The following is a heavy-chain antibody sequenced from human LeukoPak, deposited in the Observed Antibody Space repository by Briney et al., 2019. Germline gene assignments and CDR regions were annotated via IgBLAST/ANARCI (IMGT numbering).Heavy chain of an antibody. V-gene: IGHV3-23*01. CDR2: ISGSGGST. Sequence: SGGSLRLYCAASGFTFSSYAMSWVRQAPGQGLEWVSAISGSGGSTYYADSVKGRFTISRDNSKNTLYLQMNSLRAEDTAVYYCATPYPRDYDSPWAFDIWGQGTMVTVSS. D-gene: IGHD3-22*01. J-gene: IGHJ3*02. CDR1: GFTFSSYA. CDR3: ATPYPRDYDSPWAFDI.